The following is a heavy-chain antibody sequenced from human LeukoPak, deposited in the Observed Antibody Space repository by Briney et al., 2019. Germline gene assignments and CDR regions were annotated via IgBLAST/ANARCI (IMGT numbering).Heavy chain of an antibody. CDR1: GGSFSGYY. D-gene: IGHD6-13*01. Sequence: SETLSLTCAVYGGSFSGYYWSWIRQPPGKGLEWIGEINHSGSTNYNPSPKSRVTISGDTSKNQFSLKLSSVTAADTAVYYCARGLRHSSSWYGGYFQHWGQGTLVTVSS. CDR3: ARGLRHSSSWYGGYFQH. J-gene: IGHJ1*01. V-gene: IGHV4-34*01. CDR2: INHSGST.